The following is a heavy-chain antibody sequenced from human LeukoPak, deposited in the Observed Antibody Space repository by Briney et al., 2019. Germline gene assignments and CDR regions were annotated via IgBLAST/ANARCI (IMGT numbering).Heavy chain of an antibody. Sequence: GGSLRLSCAVSGFTFSSYSMNWVRQAPGKGLEWVSFISTSSSYIYYADSVKGRFTISRDNAKNSLYLQMNTLRAEDTAVYYCARDIGSGDAFDIWRQGTMVSVSS. J-gene: IGHJ3*02. CDR1: GFTFSSYS. D-gene: IGHD3-10*01. CDR2: ISTSSSYI. CDR3: ARDIGSGDAFDI. V-gene: IGHV3-21*01.